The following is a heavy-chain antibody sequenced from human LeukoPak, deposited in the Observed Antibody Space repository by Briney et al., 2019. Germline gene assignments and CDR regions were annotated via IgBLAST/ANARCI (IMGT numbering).Heavy chain of an antibody. CDR1: GYTLTKLS. CDR2: FDPEDGET. V-gene: IGHV1-24*01. Sequence: GASVKVSCKVSGYTLTKLSMHWVRQAPGKGLEWMGGFDPEDGETMYAQKFQGRVTMTVDTSTDTAYMELSSLRSEDTAVYYCATPYDFPRYGMDVWGQGTTVTVSS. D-gene: IGHD2/OR15-2a*01. J-gene: IGHJ6*02. CDR3: ATPYDFPRYGMDV.